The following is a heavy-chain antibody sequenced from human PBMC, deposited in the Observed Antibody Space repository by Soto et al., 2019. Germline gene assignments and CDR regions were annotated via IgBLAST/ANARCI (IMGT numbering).Heavy chain of an antibody. J-gene: IGHJ6*02. CDR3: ARGRYYYDSSGYSRSSTPPYYYYYGMDV. D-gene: IGHD3-22*01. CDR1: GGTFSSYA. Sequence: QVQLVQSGAEVKKPGSSVKVSCKASGGTFSSYAISWVRQAPGQGLEWMGGIIPIFGTANYAQKFQGRVTITADESTSTAYMELSSLRSEDTAVYYCARGRYYYDSSGYSRSSTPPYYYYYGMDVWGQGTTVTVSS. CDR2: IIPIFGTA. V-gene: IGHV1-69*12.